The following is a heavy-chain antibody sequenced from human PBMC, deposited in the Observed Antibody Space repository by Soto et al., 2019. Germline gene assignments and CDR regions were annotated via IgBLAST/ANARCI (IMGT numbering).Heavy chain of an antibody. Sequence: LSLTCTVSVGSVSGYFWSWIRQAPGREPELIAYIHYTGSTYYNPSLKSRLTISIDTSRNQFSLKVRSVNAADTAVYYCAKVGRIAAAGTWFDPWGQGILVTVSS. J-gene: IGHJ5*02. CDR1: VGSVSGYF. CDR3: AKVGRIAAAGTWFDP. CDR2: IHYTGST. D-gene: IGHD6-13*01. V-gene: IGHV4-59*02.